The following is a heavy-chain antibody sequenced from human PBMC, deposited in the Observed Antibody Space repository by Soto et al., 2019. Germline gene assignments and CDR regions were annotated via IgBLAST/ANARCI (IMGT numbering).Heavy chain of an antibody. CDR2: IYYIGST. V-gene: IGHV4-31*03. CDR1: GGSISSGGYY. CDR3: AFGEESRYYYYGMDV. Sequence: TLSLTCTVSGGSISSGGYYWSWIHQHPGKGLEWIGYIYYIGSTYYNPSLKSRVTISVDTSKNQFSLKLSSVTAEDTAVYYCAFGEESRYYYYGMDVWGQGTTVTVSS. D-gene: IGHD3-10*01. J-gene: IGHJ6*02.